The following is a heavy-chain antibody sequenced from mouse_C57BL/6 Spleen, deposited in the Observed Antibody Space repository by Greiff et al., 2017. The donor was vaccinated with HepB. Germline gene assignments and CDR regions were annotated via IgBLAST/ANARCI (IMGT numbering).Heavy chain of an antibody. CDR2: IDPETGGT. V-gene: IGHV1-15*01. CDR1: GYTFTDYE. CDR3: TRKGGPYHGGFAY. Sequence: VQLQQSGAELVRPGASVTLSCKASGYTFTDYEMHWVKQTTVHGLEWIGAIDPETGGTAYNQKFKGKAILTADKSSSTAYMELCSLTSEYSAVYYCTRKGGPYHGGFAYWGQGTLVTVSA. J-gene: IGHJ3*01. D-gene: IGHD3-3*01.